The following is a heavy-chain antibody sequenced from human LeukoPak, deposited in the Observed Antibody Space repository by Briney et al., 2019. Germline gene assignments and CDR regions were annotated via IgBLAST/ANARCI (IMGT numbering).Heavy chain of an antibody. D-gene: IGHD1-26*01. CDR2: ISSSSSTI. CDR1: GFTFSSYS. J-gene: IGHJ4*02. V-gene: IGHV3-48*04. CDR3: ARENEWELSKGFDY. Sequence: GGSLRLSCAASGFTFSSYSMNWVRQAPGKGLEWVSYISSSSSTIYYADSVKGRFTISRDNAKNSLYLQMNSLRAEDTAVYYCARENEWELSKGFDYWGQGTLVTVSS.